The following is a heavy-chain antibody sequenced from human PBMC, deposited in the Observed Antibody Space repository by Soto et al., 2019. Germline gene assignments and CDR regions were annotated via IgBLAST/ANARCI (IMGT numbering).Heavy chain of an antibody. D-gene: IGHD6-13*01. CDR3: AREAGADAKDGKDV. CDR1: GGSISSYY. Sequence: PSETLSLTCTVSGGSISSYYWSWIRQPPGKGLEWIGYIYYSGSTNYNPSLKSRVTISVDTSKNQFSLKLSSVTAADTAVYYCAREAGADAKDGKDVWGQGTTVTVSS. CDR2: IYYSGST. J-gene: IGHJ6*02. V-gene: IGHV4-59*01.